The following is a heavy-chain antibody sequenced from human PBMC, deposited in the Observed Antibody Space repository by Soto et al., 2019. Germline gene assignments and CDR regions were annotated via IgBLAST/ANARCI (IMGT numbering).Heavy chain of an antibody. Sequence: PGGSLRLSCAASGFTFSSYSMNWVRQAPGKGLEWVSSISSSSSYIYYADSVKGRFTISRDNAKNSLYLQMNSLRAEDTAVYYGARDLPYSSSPFDYWGQGTLVTVSS. CDR1: GFTFSSYS. CDR2: ISSSSSYI. D-gene: IGHD6-13*01. J-gene: IGHJ4*02. CDR3: ARDLPYSSSPFDY. V-gene: IGHV3-21*01.